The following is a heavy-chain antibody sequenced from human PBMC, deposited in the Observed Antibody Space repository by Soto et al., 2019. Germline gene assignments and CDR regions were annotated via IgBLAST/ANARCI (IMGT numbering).Heavy chain of an antibody. CDR1: GGSISSYY. Sequence: PSETLSLTCTVSGGSISSYYWSWIRQPPGKGLEWIWYIYYSGSTNYNPSLKSRVTISVDTSKNQFSLKLSSVTAADTAVYYCARQRPTDGRWEFANYYGMDVWGQGTPVTVSS. V-gene: IGHV4-59*08. CDR2: IYYSGST. J-gene: IGHJ6*02. CDR3: ARQRPTDGRWEFANYYGMDV. D-gene: IGHD1-26*01.